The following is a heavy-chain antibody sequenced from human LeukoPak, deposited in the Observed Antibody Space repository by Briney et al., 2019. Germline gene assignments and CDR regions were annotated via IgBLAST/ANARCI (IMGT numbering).Heavy chain of an antibody. CDR3: ARTSGVDYCSSTSCYYDY. Sequence: PSGTLSLTCAVYGGSFSGYYWSWIRQPPGKGLEWIGEINHSGSTTYYPSVKSRVTISVATYKTQFSLKLSSVTAADTAVYYCARTSGVDYCSSTSCYYDYWGQGALVTVAS. D-gene: IGHD2-2*01. CDR1: GGSFSGYY. CDR2: INHSGST. J-gene: IGHJ4*03. V-gene: IGHV4-34*01.